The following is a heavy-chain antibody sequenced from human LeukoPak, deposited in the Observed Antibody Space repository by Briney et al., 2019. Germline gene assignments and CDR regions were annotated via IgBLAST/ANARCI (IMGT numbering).Heavy chain of an antibody. D-gene: IGHD6-19*01. CDR2: IYYSGST. J-gene: IGHJ6*03. CDR3: ARDEIAVADSRYMDV. V-gene: IGHV4-59*01. CDR1: GGSSSSYY. Sequence: SETLSLTCTVSGGSSSSYYWSWIRQPPGKGLEWIGYIYYSGSTNYNPSLKSRVTISVDTSKNQFSLKLSSVTAADTAVYYCARDEIAVADSRYMDVWGKGTTVTVSS.